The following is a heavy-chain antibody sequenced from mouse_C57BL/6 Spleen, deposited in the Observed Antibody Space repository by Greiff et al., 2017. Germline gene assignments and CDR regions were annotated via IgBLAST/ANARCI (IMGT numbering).Heavy chain of an antibody. D-gene: IGHD2-4*01. CDR2: IDPSDSET. CDR1: GYTFTSYW. Sequence: QVQLQQPGAELVRPGSSVKLSCKASGYTFTSYWMHWVKQRPLQGLEWIGNIDPSDSETHYNQKFKDKATLTVDKSSSSAYLQLSSLTSEDTAVYYCARFYDYGVAMDYWGQGTSVTVSS. J-gene: IGHJ4*01. CDR3: ARFYDYGVAMDY. V-gene: IGHV1-52*01.